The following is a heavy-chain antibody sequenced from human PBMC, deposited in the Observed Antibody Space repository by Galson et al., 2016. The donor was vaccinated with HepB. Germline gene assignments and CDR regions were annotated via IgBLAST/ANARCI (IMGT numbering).Heavy chain of an antibody. CDR1: GFAFSAFS. CDR2: IWHDGWTK. CDR3: ARSYHVGATHAGLDY. D-gene: IGHD1-26*01. V-gene: IGHV3-33*01. Sequence: SVRLSCAASGFAFSAFSMHWVRQAPGKGLEGVADIWHDGWTKHYADSMKGRFTISRANSLHTLYLHVSTLRVEDTAVYYCARSYHVGATHAGLDYWGQGTLVTVSS. J-gene: IGHJ4*02.